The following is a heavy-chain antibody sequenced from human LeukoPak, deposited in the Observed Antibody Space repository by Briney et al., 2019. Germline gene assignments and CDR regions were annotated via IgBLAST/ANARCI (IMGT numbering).Heavy chain of an antibody. Sequence: GGSLRLSCAASGFTSSGSAMHWVRQASGKGLEWVGRIRSKANSHATAYAASVKGRFTISRDDSKNTAYLQMNSLKTEDTAVYYCTRLIGSSGRDSYYWGQGTLVTVSS. V-gene: IGHV3-73*01. CDR3: TRLIGSSGRDSYY. CDR1: GFTSSGSA. CDR2: IRSKANSHAT. J-gene: IGHJ4*02. D-gene: IGHD6-6*01.